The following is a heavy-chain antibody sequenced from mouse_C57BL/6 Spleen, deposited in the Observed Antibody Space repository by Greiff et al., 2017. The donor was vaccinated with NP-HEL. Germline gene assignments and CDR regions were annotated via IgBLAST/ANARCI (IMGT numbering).Heavy chain of an antibody. D-gene: IGHD1-1*01. CDR2: IDPEDGET. V-gene: IGHV14-2*01. CDR3: AVTTVVATIDYYAMDY. Sequence: VQLQQSGAELVKPGASVKLSCTASGFNIKDYYMHWVKQRTEQGLEWIGRIDPEDGETKYAPKFQGKATITADTSSNTAYLQLSSLTSEDTAVYYWAVTTVVATIDYYAMDYWGQGTSVTVSS. J-gene: IGHJ4*01. CDR1: GFNIKDYY.